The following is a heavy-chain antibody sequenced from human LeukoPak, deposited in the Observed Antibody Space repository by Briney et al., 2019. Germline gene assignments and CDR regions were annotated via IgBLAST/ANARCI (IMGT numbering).Heavy chain of an antibody. Sequence: PGGSLRLSCAASGLTFSSYAMSWVRQAPGEGLEWVSAISGSGGSTYYADSVKGRFTISRDNSKNTLYLQMNSLRAEDTAVYYCAKQPGATRFDWFDPWGQGTLVTVSS. CDR2: ISGSGGST. V-gene: IGHV3-23*01. D-gene: IGHD1-26*01. J-gene: IGHJ5*02. CDR3: AKQPGATRFDWFDP. CDR1: GLTFSSYA.